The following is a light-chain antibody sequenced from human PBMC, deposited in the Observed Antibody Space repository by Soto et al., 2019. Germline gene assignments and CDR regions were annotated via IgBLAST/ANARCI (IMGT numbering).Light chain of an antibody. CDR2: DVS. V-gene: IGLV2-11*01. CDR1: SSVVGGYNH. CDR3: CSYAGSSAYV. J-gene: IGLJ1*01. Sequence: QSALTQPRSVSGSPGQSVTISCTGTSSVVGGYNHVSWYQQNPGEAPKVMIFDVSKRPSGVPDRFSGSKSGNTASLTISGLQAEDEADYYCCSYAGSSAYVFGDGTKVTVL.